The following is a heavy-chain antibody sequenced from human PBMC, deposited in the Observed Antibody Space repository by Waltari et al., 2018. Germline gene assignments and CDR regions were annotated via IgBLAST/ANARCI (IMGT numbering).Heavy chain of an antibody. CDR3: ARGVDILTAEDAFDI. CDR1: GGSFSGYY. D-gene: IGHD3-9*01. J-gene: IGHJ3*02. V-gene: IGHV4-34*01. Sequence: QVQLQQWGAGLLKPSETLSLTCAVYGGSFSGYYWSWIRQPPGKGLEWIGEINHSGSPNYNPALKSRVTISVDTSKNQFALKLSSVTAADTAVYYCARGVDILTAEDAFDIWGQGTMVTVSS. CDR2: INHSGSP.